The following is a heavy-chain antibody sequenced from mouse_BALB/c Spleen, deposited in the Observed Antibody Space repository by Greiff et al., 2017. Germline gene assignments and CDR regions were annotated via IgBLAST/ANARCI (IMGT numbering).Heavy chain of an antibody. CDR2: ISSGSSTI. V-gene: IGHV5-17*02. CDR3: ARDVGYFDY. Sequence: EVQVVESGGGLVQPGGSRKLSCAASGFTFSSFGMHWVRQAPEKGLEWVAYISSGSSTIYYADTVKGRFTISRDNPKNTLFLQMTSLRSEDTAMYYCARDVGYFDYWGQGTTLTVSS. CDR1: GFTFSSFG. J-gene: IGHJ2*01.